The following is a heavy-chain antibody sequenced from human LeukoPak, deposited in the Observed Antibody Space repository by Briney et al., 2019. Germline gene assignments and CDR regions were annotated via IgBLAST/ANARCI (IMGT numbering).Heavy chain of an antibody. Sequence: GGSLRLSCAASGFTFSSYGMHWVRQAPGKGLEWVAVISYDGSNKYYADSVKGRFTISRDSSKNTLYLQMNSLRAEDTAVYYCARDRARYSGYDATDYWGQGTLVTVSS. J-gene: IGHJ4*02. D-gene: IGHD5-12*01. CDR3: ARDRARYSGYDATDY. CDR1: GFTFSSYG. V-gene: IGHV3-30*03. CDR2: ISYDGSNK.